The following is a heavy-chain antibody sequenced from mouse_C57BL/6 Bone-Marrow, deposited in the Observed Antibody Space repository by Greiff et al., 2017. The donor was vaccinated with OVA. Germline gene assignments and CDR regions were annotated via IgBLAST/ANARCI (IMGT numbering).Heavy chain of an antibody. CDR2: IDPSDSYT. J-gene: IGHJ2*01. D-gene: IGHD1-1*01. CDR1: GYTFTSYW. V-gene: IGHV1-69*01. CDR3: ARRYYGSSLDY. Sequence: QVQLQQPGAELVMPGASVKLSCKASGYTFTSYWMHWVKQRPGQGLEWIGEIDPSDSYTNYNQKFKGKSTLTVDKSSRTAYMQLSSLTSEDSAVYYCARRYYGSSLDYWGQGTTLTVSS.